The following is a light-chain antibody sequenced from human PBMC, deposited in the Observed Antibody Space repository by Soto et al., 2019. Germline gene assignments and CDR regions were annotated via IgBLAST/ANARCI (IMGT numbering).Light chain of an antibody. CDR3: CSYAGSYTSGYV. CDR2: DVS. Sequence: QSALTQPRSVSGSPGQSVTISCTGTSSDVGGYNYVSWYQQHPGKAPKLMIYDVSKRPSGVPDRFSGSKSGNTASLTISGLQAEDEADYYCCSYAGSYTSGYVF. J-gene: IGLJ1*01. V-gene: IGLV2-11*01. CDR1: SSDVGGYNY.